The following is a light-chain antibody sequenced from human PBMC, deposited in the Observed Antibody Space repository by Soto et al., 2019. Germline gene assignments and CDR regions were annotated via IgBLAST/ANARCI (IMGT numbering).Light chain of an antibody. V-gene: IGKV4-1*01. Sequence: DIVMTQSPDSLAVSLGERATINCKSSQSLLYSSNNKNYLAWYQQKLGQPPKLLIYWASTRESGVPDRFSGSGSGTDFTLTISSLQAEDVAVHYCQQYYSTPPITFGQGTRLEIK. CDR3: QQYYSTPPIT. CDR1: QSLLYSSNNKNY. J-gene: IGKJ5*01. CDR2: WAS.